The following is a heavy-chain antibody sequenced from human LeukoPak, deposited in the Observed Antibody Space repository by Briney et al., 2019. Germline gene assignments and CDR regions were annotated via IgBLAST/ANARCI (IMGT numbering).Heavy chain of an antibody. CDR3: ARGRLRYFDWFRQYYFDY. V-gene: IGHV3-21*01. CDR2: ISSSSSYI. CDR1: GFTFSSYS. D-gene: IGHD3-9*01. Sequence: GGSLRLSCAASGFTFSSYSMNWVRQAPGKGLEWVSSISSSSSYIYYADSVKGRFTISRDNAKNSLYLQMNSLRAEDTAVYYCARGRLRYFDWFRQYYFDYWGQGTLVTVSS. J-gene: IGHJ4*02.